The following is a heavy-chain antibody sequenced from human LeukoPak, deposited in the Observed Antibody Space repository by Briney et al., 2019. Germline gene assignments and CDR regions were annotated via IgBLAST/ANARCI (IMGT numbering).Heavy chain of an antibody. CDR1: GFTFSSYA. J-gene: IGHJ4*02. V-gene: IGHV3-30*04. Sequence: AGGSLRLSCAASGFTFSSYAMHWVRQAPGKGVEWVAVISYDGSNKYYADSVKGRFTISRDNSKNTLYLQMNSLRAEDTAVYYCARAATQVFDYWGQGTLVTVSS. CDR3: ARAATQVFDY. CDR2: ISYDGSNK.